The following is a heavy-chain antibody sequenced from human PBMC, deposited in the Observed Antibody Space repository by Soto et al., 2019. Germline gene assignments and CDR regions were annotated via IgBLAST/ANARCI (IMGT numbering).Heavy chain of an antibody. J-gene: IGHJ4*02. V-gene: IGHV3-53*01. D-gene: IGHD6-13*01. CDR2: FYIGGNT. CDR3: ARGGGLSSSSLDS. Sequence: EVQLVESGGGLIRPGGSLRLFCAASGFSVSRYYMTWVRQAQGKGLEWVSVFYIGGNTYYGESVKGRFTISRDNSKNTVYLQMNSLRVEDTAVYYCARGGGLSSSSLDSWGQGILVTVSS. CDR1: GFSVSRYY.